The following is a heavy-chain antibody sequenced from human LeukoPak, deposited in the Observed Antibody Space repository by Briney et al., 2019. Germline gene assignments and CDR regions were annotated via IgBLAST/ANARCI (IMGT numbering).Heavy chain of an antibody. V-gene: IGHV3-23*01. D-gene: IGHD3-3*01. Sequence: GGSLRLSCAASGFTFSTYAMSWVRQAPGKGLEWVSVISASGGSTYYADSVKGRFTISRDSSKNTVSLQMNSLRADDTAFYYCAKDQAFGVLPDWGQGTLVTVSS. CDR3: AKDQAFGVLPD. CDR1: GFTFSTYA. CDR2: ISASGGST. J-gene: IGHJ4*02.